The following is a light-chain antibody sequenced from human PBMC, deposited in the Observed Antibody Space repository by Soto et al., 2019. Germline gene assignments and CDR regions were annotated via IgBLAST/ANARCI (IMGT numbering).Light chain of an antibody. J-gene: IGKJ3*01. CDR3: QQCSSSPFT. CDR2: DAS. Sequence: EIVLTQSPATLSLSPGERATLSCRASQSVSSYLAWYQQKPGQAPMLLIYDASNRATGIPARFSGSGSRTYFPLPLRILDPDYFAVYSCQQCSSSPFTFGPGTKVDIK. CDR1: QSVSSY. V-gene: IGKV3-11*01.